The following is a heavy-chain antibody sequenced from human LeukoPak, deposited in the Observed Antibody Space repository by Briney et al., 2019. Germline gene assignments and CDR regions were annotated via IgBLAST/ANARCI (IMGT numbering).Heavy chain of an antibody. D-gene: IGHD6-13*01. CDR2: ISANGGST. CDR3: AEGPASTWYKSYFDC. J-gene: IGHJ4*02. CDR1: GFTFSSYA. Sequence: GGSLRLSCAASGFTFSSYAMSWVRQAPGMGLEWVSGISANGGSTYYADSVKGRFSISRDNSKKTLYLQMNSLRADDTAIYYCAEGPASTWYKSYFDCWGQGTLVTVSS. V-gene: IGHV3-23*01.